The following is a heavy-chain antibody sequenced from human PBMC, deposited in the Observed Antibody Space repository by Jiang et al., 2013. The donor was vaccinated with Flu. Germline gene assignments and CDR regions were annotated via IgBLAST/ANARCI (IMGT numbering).Heavy chain of an antibody. J-gene: IGHJ6*01. D-gene: IGHD2-2*01. CDR3: CDYCSSTSCLPRSHYGSYYYYYGMDV. CDR2: IYYSGST. V-gene: IGHV4-59*08. Sequence: GSGLVKPSETLSLTCTVSGGSISSYYWSWIRQPPGKGLEWIGYIYYSGSTNYNPSLKSRVTISVDTSKNQFSLKLSSVTAADTAVYYCCDYCSSTSCLPRSHYGSYYYYYGMDV. CDR1: GGSISSYY.